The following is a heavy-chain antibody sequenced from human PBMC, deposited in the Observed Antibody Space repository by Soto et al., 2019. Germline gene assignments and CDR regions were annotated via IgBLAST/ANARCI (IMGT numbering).Heavy chain of an antibody. D-gene: IGHD2-2*02. Sequence: PSETLSLTCTVSGGSISSYYWSWIRQPPGKGLEWIGYIYYSGSTNYNPSLKSRVTISVDTSKNQFSLKLSSVTAADTAVYYCARSRDTTYYFDYWGQGTLVTVSS. CDR2: IYYSGST. CDR3: ARSRDTTYYFDY. J-gene: IGHJ4*02. V-gene: IGHV4-59*01. CDR1: GGSISSYY.